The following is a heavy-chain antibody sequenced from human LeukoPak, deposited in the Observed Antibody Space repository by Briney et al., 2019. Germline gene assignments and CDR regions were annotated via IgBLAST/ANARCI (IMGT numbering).Heavy chain of an antibody. CDR3: ANVYYYGSGSYESRYFDY. CDR2: ISSSSSYI. Sequence: GGSLRLSCAASGFTFSSYSMNWVRQAPGKGLEWVSSISSSSSYIYYADSVKGRFTISRDNAKNSLYLQMNSLRAEDTAVYYCANVYYYGSGSYESRYFDYWGQGTLVTVSS. J-gene: IGHJ4*02. V-gene: IGHV3-21*01. CDR1: GFTFSSYS. D-gene: IGHD3-10*01.